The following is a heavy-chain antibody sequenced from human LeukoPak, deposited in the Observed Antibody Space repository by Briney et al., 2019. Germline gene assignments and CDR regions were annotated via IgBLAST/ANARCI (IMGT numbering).Heavy chain of an antibody. CDR1: GDSVSSNSAA. V-gene: IGHV6-1*01. CDR3: AREPPPDIQIGSSGNRKFFDY. J-gene: IGHJ4*02. Sequence: SQTLSLTCAISGDSVSSNSAAWNWIRQSPSRGLEWLGRTYYRSKWYNDYAVSVKSRITINPDTSKNQFSLQLNSVTPEDTAVYYCAREPPPDIQIGSSGNRKFFDYWSQGTLVTVSS. D-gene: IGHD1-14*01. CDR2: TYYRSKWYN.